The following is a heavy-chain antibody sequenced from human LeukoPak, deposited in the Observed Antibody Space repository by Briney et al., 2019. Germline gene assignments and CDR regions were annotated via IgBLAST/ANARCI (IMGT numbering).Heavy chain of an antibody. J-gene: IGHJ1*01. D-gene: IGHD1-26*01. V-gene: IGHV3-9*01. Sequence: GRSLRLSCAASGFTFDDYAMHWVRQAPGKGLEWVSGISWNSGTIVYADAVKGRFTISRDNSKNTLYLQMNSLRAEDTAVYYCAKDLSIVGVQWGQGTLVTVSS. CDR3: AKDLSIVGVQ. CDR2: ISWNSGTI. CDR1: GFTFDDYA.